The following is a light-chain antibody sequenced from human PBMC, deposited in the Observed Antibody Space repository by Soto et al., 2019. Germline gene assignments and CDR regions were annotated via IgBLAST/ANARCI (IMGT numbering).Light chain of an antibody. Sequence: QSALTQPHSESGSPGQSGTVSCTGTSSDVGGYNSVSWYQQHPGKAPKLMIYDVSKRPSGVPDRFSGSKSGNTASLTISGLQAEPEADYYCCSYVGGYSYVFPTGRQVTLL. CDR3: CSYVGGYSYV. V-gene: IGLV2-11*01. CDR2: DVS. J-gene: IGLJ1*01. CDR1: SSDVGGYNS.